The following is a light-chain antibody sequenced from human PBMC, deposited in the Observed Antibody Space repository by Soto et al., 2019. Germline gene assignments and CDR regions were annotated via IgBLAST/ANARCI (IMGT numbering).Light chain of an antibody. J-gene: IGKJ3*01. V-gene: IGKV3-20*01. CDR2: GVS. CDR3: QQYGSSPFT. CDR1: QSISSSY. Sequence: DIVLTQSPGTLSLSPGERATLSCRASQSISSSYLAWYQQKPGQAPRLLIHGVSTRATGIPDRFSGSGSGTDFTLTISSLEPEDFAVFYCQQYGSSPFTFGPGTKVDIK.